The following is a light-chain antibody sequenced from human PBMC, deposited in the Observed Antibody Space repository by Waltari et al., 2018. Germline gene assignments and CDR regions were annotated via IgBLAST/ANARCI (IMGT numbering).Light chain of an antibody. CDR2: QDS. V-gene: IGLV3-1*01. CDR1: KVGANY. Sequence: SYERTQAASVSVSPGQTASITCSGGKVGANYACWYQHKTGQSPVLVIYQDSKRPTGIPERFSGSNSGNTATLTISGTQAMDEADYYCQAWDSSTGVFGTGTKVTVL. J-gene: IGLJ1*01. CDR3: QAWDSSTGV.